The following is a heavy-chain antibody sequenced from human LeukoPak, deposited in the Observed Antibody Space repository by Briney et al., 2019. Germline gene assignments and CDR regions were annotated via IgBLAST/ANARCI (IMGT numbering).Heavy chain of an antibody. CDR3: TRRLDE. D-gene: IGHD3-16*01. J-gene: IGHJ4*02. CDR2: INQDGSEK. Sequence: PGGSLRLSCATSGFSFNNDWMDWVRQAPGKGLEWVANINQDGSEKNCLDSVKGRFTISRDNAQNSLYLQMNGLRVEDTAVYYCTRRLDEWGRGTLVTVSS. V-gene: IGHV3-7*01. CDR1: GFSFNNDW.